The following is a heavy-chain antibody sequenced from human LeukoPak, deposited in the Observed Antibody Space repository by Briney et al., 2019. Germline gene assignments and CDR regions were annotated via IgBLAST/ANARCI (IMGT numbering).Heavy chain of an antibody. CDR3: ARGAVDTAMVMDF. D-gene: IGHD5-18*01. V-gene: IGHV3-48*01. CDR1: GFTFSSYS. Sequence: GGSLRLSCAASGFTFSSYSMNWVRQGPGKGLEWVSYISSTSSAIYYADFVKGRFTIPRDNAKNSLYLQMNSLRAEDTAVYYCARGAVDTAMVMDFWGQGTLVTVSS. CDR2: ISSTSSAI. J-gene: IGHJ4*02.